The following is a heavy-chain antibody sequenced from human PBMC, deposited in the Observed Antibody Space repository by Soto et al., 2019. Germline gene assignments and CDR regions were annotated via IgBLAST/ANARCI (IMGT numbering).Heavy chain of an antibody. V-gene: IGHV3-23*01. Sequence: PGGSLRLSCAASGFTFSSYAMSWVRQAPGKGLEWVSAISGSGGSTYYADSVKGRFTISRDNSKNTLYLQMNSLRAEDTAVYYCAKNPGYCSGGSCYDYYMDVWGKGTTVTVSS. CDR2: ISGSGGST. CDR1: GFTFSSYA. D-gene: IGHD2-15*01. J-gene: IGHJ6*03. CDR3: AKNPGYCSGGSCYDYYMDV.